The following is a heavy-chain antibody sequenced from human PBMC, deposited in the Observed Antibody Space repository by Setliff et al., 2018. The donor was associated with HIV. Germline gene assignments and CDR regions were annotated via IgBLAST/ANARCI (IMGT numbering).Heavy chain of an antibody. Sequence: LSLTCSVSGGSISSSTYYWGWIRQPPGKGLEWIGDIFYTGNTYYNPSLKSRVAISVDTSENQFSLKLNPVTAADTAVYYCARRGRDGVLIVFATGFDPWGQGTLVTVSS. CDR1: GGSISSSTYY. CDR2: IFYTGNT. CDR3: ARRGRDGVLIVFATGFDP. V-gene: IGHV4-39*01. D-gene: IGHD2-8*01. J-gene: IGHJ5*02.